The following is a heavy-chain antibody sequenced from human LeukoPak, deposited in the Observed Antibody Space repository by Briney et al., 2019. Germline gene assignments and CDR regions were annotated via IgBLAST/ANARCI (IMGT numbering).Heavy chain of an antibody. CDR2: VGGRGVKT. D-gene: IGHD2-2*01. V-gene: IGHV3-23*01. CDR3: AKRRDCSGTCTYDY. J-gene: IGHJ4*02. CDR1: GFTFSNYA. Sequence: SGGSLRLSCAASGFTFSNYAIHWVRQAPGKGLEWVSIVGGRGVKTYYADSVKGRFTISRDNSKNTVYLQMNSLRAEDTTVYYCAKRRDCSGTCTYDYWGQGTLVTVPS.